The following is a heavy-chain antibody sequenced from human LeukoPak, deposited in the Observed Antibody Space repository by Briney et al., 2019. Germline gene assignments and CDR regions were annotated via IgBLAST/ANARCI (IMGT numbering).Heavy chain of an antibody. J-gene: IGHJ1*01. V-gene: IGHV4-59*01. D-gene: IGHD3-9*01. CDR3: ATQYYDILTGYYRGYFQH. Sequence: SETLSLTCTVSGGSISSYYWSWIRQPPGKGLEWIGYIYYSGSTNYNPSLKSRVTISVDTSKNQFSLKLSSMTAADTAVYYCATQYYDILTGYYRGYFQHWGQGTLVTVSS. CDR1: GGSISSYY. CDR2: IYYSGST.